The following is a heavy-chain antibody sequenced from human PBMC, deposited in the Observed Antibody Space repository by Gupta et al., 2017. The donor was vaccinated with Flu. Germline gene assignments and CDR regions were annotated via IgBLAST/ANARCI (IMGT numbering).Heavy chain of an antibody. CDR2: IGSSNPYI. CDR1: GFTFSSHS. Sequence: EVQLVESGGGLVKPGGSLRLSCAASGFTFSSHSMNWVRQAPGKGLEWGSAIGSSNPYINYADSVKGRFTISRDNAKNSLYLQMNSLRAEDTAVYYCARGTSKGIVPLDDWGQGTMVTVSS. CDR3: ARGTSKGIVPLDD. V-gene: IGHV3-21*01. J-gene: IGHJ4*02. D-gene: IGHD2-2*01.